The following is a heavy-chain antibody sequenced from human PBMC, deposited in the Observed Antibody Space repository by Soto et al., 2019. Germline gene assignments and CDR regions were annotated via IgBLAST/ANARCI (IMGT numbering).Heavy chain of an antibody. V-gene: IGHV1-3*01. CDR2: INAGNGNT. J-gene: IGHJ3*02. D-gene: IGHD1-26*01. Sequence: ASVKVSCKASGYTFTSYAMHWVRQAPGQRLEWMGWINAGNGNTKYSQKFQGRVTITRDTSASTAYMELSSLRSEDTAVYYCARVVGATNAFDIWGQGTMVNVS. CDR3: ARVVGATNAFDI. CDR1: GYTFTSYA.